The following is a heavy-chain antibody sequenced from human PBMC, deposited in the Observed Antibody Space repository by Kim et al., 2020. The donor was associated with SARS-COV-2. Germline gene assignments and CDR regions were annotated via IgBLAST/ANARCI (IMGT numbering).Heavy chain of an antibody. V-gene: IGHV3-30*18. CDR2: ISYDGSNK. CDR3: AKVLVGNYVVYYYYYGMDV. D-gene: IGHD4-4*01. Sequence: GGSLRLSCAASGFTFSSYGMHWVRQAPGKGLEWVAVISYDGSNKYYADSVKGRFTISRDNSKNALYLQMNSLRAEDTAVYYCAKVLVGNYVVYYYYYGMDVWGQGTTVTVSS. J-gene: IGHJ6*02. CDR1: GFTFSSYG.